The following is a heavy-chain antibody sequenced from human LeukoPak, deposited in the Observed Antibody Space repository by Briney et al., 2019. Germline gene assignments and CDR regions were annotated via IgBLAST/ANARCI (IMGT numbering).Heavy chain of an antibody. V-gene: IGHV3-30*18. J-gene: IGHJ3*02. Sequence: PGGSLRLSCAASGFTVSSNYMSWVRQAPGKGLEWVAVILYDGSNKYYADSVKGRLTISRDNSKNTLSLQVNSLRSEDTAVYFCAKGDYGGNSHTFDIWGQGTMVTVSS. D-gene: IGHD4-23*01. CDR3: AKGDYGGNSHTFDI. CDR2: ILYDGSNK. CDR1: GFTVSSNY.